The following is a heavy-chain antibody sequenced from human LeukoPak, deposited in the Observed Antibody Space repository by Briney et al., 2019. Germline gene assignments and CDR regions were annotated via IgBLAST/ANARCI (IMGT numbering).Heavy chain of an antibody. Sequence: ASVKVSCKASGYTFTGYYMHWVRQAPGQGLEWMGWINPNSGGTNYAQKFQGRVTMTRDTSISTGYMELSRLRSDDTAVYYCARDPGYSSSWYIDYWGQGTLVTVSS. CDR3: ARDPGYSSSWYIDY. CDR1: GYTFTGYY. J-gene: IGHJ4*02. V-gene: IGHV1-2*02. CDR2: INPNSGGT. D-gene: IGHD6-13*01.